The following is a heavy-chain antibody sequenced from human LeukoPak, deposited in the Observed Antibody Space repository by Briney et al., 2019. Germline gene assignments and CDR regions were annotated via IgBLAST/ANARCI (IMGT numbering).Heavy chain of an antibody. Sequence: ASVKVSCKASGYTFTGYYMHWVRQAPGQGLEWMGWINPNSGGTNYAQKLQGRVTMTTDTSTSTAYMELRSLRSDDTAVYYCARVAYYDILTGASHAFDIWGQGTMVTVSS. CDR3: ARVAYYDILTGASHAFDI. J-gene: IGHJ3*02. CDR1: GYTFTGYY. CDR2: INPNSGGT. V-gene: IGHV1-2*02. D-gene: IGHD3-9*01.